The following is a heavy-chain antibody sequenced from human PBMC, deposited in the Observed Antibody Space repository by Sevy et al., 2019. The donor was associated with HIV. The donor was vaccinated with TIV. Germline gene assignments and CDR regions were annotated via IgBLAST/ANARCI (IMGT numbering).Heavy chain of an antibody. J-gene: IGHJ4*02. CDR2: FDPEDGET. CDR3: ATDSTGYFDWLFDY. CDR1: GYTLTELY. D-gene: IGHD3-9*01. V-gene: IGHV1-24*01. Sequence: ASVKVSCKVSGYTLTELYMHWVRQAPGKGLEWMGGFDPEDGETIYAQKFQGRVTMTEDTSTDTAYMELSSLRSEDTAVYYCATDSTGYFDWLFDYWGQGTLVTVSS.